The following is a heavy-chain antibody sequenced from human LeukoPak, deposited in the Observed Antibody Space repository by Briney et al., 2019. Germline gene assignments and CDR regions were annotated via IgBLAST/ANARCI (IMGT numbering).Heavy chain of an antibody. D-gene: IGHD3-10*02. CDR2: ISSDGSNK. J-gene: IGHJ4*02. CDR1: GFTFTGYA. V-gene: IGHV3-30*04. Sequence: GGSLRLSCAASGFTFTGYAMLWVRQAPGKGLEWVAVISSDGSNKYYADSVKGRFTISRDNSKNTLYLQMNSLRAEDTAVYYCARDTLFRDFDYWGQGTLVTVSS. CDR3: ARDTLFRDFDY.